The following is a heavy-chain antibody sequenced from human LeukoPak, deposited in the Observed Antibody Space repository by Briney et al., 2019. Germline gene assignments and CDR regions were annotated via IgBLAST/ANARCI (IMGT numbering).Heavy chain of an antibody. V-gene: IGHV4-4*02. D-gene: IGHD3-22*01. CDR2: VHHTGRT. J-gene: IGHJ4*02. Sequence: SETLSLTCVVSGGSISDSFEHYWSWVRQPPGKGFEWIAEVHHTGRTIYSPSFARRVTISADTSKNQVSLKLTSVTAADTAVYYCARDPHSSGIGLGDYWGQGTLVTVSS. CDR1: GGSISDSFEHY. CDR3: ARDPHSSGIGLGDY.